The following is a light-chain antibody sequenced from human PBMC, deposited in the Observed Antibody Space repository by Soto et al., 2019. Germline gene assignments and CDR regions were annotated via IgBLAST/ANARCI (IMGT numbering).Light chain of an antibody. V-gene: IGLV2-8*01. CDR1: NSDLGSYNL. J-gene: IGLJ2*01. Sequence: QSALTQPASVSGSPGQSITISCTGTNSDLGSYNLVSWFQQHPGKVPKVMIYEVSKRPSGVPDRFSGSKSGNTASLTVSGLQVEDEADYYCSSFEASNNLLFGGGTKLTVL. CDR2: EVS. CDR3: SSFEASNNLL.